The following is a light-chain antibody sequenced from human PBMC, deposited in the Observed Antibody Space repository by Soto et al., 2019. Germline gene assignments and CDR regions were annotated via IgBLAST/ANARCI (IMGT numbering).Light chain of an antibody. CDR2: GNS. CDR3: QSYDSSLSGYV. CDR1: SSNIGAGYD. V-gene: IGLV1-40*01. Sequence: QSVLTQPPSVSGAPGQRVTISCTGSSSNIGAGYDVHWYQQLPGTAPKLLIYGNSNRPSGVPDRFSGSKSGTSAPLAITGLQAEDEADYYCQSYDSSLSGYVFGTGT. J-gene: IGLJ1*01.